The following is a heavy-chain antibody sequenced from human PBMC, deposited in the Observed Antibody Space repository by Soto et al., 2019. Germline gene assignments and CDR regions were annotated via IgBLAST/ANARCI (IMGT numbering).Heavy chain of an antibody. V-gene: IGHV3-48*03. D-gene: IGHD3-22*01. CDR2: IGSSGSVI. J-gene: IGHJ4*02. CDR1: GFTFNSSE. Sequence: PGGSLRLSCAASGFTFNSSEMNWVRQAPGKGLEWLSYIGSSGSVIYYADSVKGRFTISRDNAKNSLYLQMNSLRAEDTAVYYCARDRRNYDSSGYYYFDYWGQGTLVTVSS. CDR3: ARDRRNYDSSGYYYFDY.